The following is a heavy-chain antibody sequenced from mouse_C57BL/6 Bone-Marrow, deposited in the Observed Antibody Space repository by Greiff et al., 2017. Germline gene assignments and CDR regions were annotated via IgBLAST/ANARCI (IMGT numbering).Heavy chain of an antibody. CDR1: GYTFTSYG. CDR3: ARDYYGYDDYAMDY. D-gene: IGHD2-2*01. Sequence: QVQLQQSGAELARPGASVKLSCKASGYTFTSYGISWVKQRTGQGLEWIGEIYPRSGNTYYNEKFKGKATLTADKSSSTAYMELRSLTSEDSAVYVCARDYYGYDDYAMDYWGQGTSVTVSS. J-gene: IGHJ4*01. CDR2: IYPRSGNT. V-gene: IGHV1-81*01.